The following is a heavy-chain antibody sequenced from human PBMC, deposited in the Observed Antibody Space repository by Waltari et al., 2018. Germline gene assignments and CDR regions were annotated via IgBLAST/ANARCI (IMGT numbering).Heavy chain of an antibody. CDR1: GGSFTSSNYY. J-gene: IGHJ4*02. Sequence: QLQLQESGPGLVKPSETLSLTCSVSGGSFTSSNYYWGWIRQTPGEGLEWIGTIYSSGSTQYNPSLKSRVTILVDTSKAQFSLNLTSVTAADTAVYYCARVATIRSSFDFWGQGTLVTVSS. D-gene: IGHD3-10*01. CDR3: ARVATIRSSFDF. CDR2: IYSSGST. V-gene: IGHV4-39*07.